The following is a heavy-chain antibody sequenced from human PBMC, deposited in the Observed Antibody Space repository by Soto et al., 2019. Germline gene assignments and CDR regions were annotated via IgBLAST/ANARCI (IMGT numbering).Heavy chain of an antibody. Sequence: SETLSLTCTVSGGSISSYYWSWIRQPAGKGLEWIGRIYTSGSTNYNPSLKSRVTMSVDTSKNQFSLKLSSVTAADTAVYYCEGVAAAVTPEYCYYGMDVWGQGTTVTVSS. CDR3: EGVAAAVTPEYCYYGMDV. D-gene: IGHD6-13*01. CDR2: IYTSGST. V-gene: IGHV4-4*07. J-gene: IGHJ6*02. CDR1: GGSISSYY.